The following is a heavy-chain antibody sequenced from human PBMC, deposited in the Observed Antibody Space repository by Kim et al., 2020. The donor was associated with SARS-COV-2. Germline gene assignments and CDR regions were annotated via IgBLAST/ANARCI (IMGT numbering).Heavy chain of an antibody. V-gene: IGHV3-64D*06. D-gene: IGHD2-15*01. CDR3: GKGRTLLAVLQDDF. J-gene: IGHJ4*02. Sequence: ADAVKGRFTSSRDNSKNTLYLQMSSLRAEDTAVYYCGKGRTLLAVLQDDFWGQGTLLTVSS.